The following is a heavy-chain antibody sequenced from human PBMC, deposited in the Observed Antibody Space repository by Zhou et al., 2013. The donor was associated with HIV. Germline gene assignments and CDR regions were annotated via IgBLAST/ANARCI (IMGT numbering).Heavy chain of an antibody. Sequence: QVQLVQSGAEVKKPGSSVKVSCKASGGTFSSYAISWVRQAPGQGLEWMGRIIPILGIANYAQKFQGRVTITADKSTSTAYMELSSLRSEDTAVYYCASGEILDSSGYSLHAFDIWGQGTMVTVSS. V-gene: IGHV1-69*02. CDR3: ASGEILDSSGYSLHAFDI. CDR2: IIPILGIA. J-gene: IGHJ3*02. CDR1: GGTFSSYA. D-gene: IGHD3-22*01.